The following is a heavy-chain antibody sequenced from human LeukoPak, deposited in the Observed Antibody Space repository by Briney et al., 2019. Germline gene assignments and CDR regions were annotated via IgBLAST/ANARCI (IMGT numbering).Heavy chain of an antibody. CDR1: GGSISSHY. V-gene: IGHV4-59*11. D-gene: IGHD6-6*01. CDR2: IYYSGST. Sequence: SETLSLTCTVSGGSISSHYWSWIRQPPGKGLEWIGYIYYSGSTNYNPSLKSRVTISVDTFKNQFSLKLSSVTAADTAVYYCAREGSSSSLDYWGQGTLVTVSS. J-gene: IGHJ4*02. CDR3: AREGSSSSLDY.